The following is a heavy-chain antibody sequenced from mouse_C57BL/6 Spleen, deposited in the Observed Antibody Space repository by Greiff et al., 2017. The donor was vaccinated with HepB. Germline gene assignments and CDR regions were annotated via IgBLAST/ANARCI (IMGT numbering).Heavy chain of an antibody. CDR1: GYAFSSYW. Sequence: QVQLKESGAELVKPGASVKISCKASGYAFSSYWMNWVKQRPGKGLEWIGQIYPGDGDTNYNGKFKGKATLTADKSSSTAYMQLSSLTSEDSAVYFCARKSVGAMDYWGQGTSVTVSS. D-gene: IGHD3-3*01. V-gene: IGHV1-80*01. CDR2: IYPGDGDT. J-gene: IGHJ4*01. CDR3: ARKSVGAMDY.